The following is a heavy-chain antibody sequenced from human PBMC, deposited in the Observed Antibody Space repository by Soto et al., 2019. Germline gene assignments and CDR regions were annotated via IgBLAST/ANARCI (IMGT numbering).Heavy chain of an antibody. V-gene: IGHV4-31*03. Sequence: SETLSLTCTVSGGSISSGGYYWSWIRQHPGKGLEWIGYIYYSGSTYYNPSLKSRVTISVDTSKNQFSLKLSSVTAADTAVYYCARGPHYDYIWGSYRYYYFDYWGQGTLVTVSS. CDR2: IYYSGST. J-gene: IGHJ4*02. D-gene: IGHD3-16*02. CDR3: ARGPHYDYIWGSYRYYYFDY. CDR1: GGSISSGGYY.